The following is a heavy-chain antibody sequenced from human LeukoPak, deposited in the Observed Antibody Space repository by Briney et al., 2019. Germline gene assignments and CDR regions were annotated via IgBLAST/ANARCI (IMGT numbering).Heavy chain of an antibody. CDR2: ISGSGGST. CDR3: AKVGVFYLSDAFDI. J-gene: IGHJ3*02. D-gene: IGHD3-10*01. CDR1: GFTFSSYS. V-gene: IGHV3-23*01. Sequence: GGSLRLSCAASGFTFSSYSMNWVRQAPRKGLEWVSAISGSGGSTYYADSVKGRFTISRDNSKNTLYLQMNSLRAEDTAVYYCAKVGVFYLSDAFDIWGQGTMVTVSS.